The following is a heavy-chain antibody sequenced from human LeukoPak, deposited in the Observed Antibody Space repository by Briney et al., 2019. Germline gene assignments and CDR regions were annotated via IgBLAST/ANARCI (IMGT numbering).Heavy chain of an antibody. CDR3: ARDFALSGSFDY. Sequence: GGSLRLSCAASGFTFSSYSMNWVRQAPGKGLEWVSYISSSSSYIYYADSVKGRFTISRDNAKSSLYLQMNSLRAEDTAVYYCARDFALSGSFDYWGQGTLVTVSS. J-gene: IGHJ4*02. D-gene: IGHD1-26*01. CDR1: GFTFSSYS. CDR2: ISSSSSYI. V-gene: IGHV3-21*01.